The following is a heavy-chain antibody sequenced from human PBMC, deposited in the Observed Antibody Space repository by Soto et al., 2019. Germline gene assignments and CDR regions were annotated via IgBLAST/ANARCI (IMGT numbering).Heavy chain of an antibody. CDR2: IYYDGST. Sequence: SETLSLTCTVSGGSINSNNYYWAWIRQPPGKGLAWIASIYYDGSTYYNPSLKSRVTISIDTSKNQFSLRLRSVTAADTAIYYCAKVVVAATRHTDFDSWGQGTLVTVSS. CDR3: AKVVVAATRHTDFDS. V-gene: IGHV4-39*01. J-gene: IGHJ4*02. D-gene: IGHD2-15*01. CDR1: GGSINSNNYY.